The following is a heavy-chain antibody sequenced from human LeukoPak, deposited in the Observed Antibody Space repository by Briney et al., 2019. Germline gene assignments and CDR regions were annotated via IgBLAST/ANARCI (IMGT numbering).Heavy chain of an antibody. Sequence: PGGSLRPSCAASGFTFSSYAMHWVRQAPGKGLEYVSAISSNGGSTYYANSVKGRFTISRDNSKNTLYLQMGSLRAEDMAVYYCARGRCSSTSCYTPPDYWGQGTLVTVSS. J-gene: IGHJ4*02. CDR2: ISSNGGST. D-gene: IGHD2-2*02. CDR3: ARGRCSSTSCYTPPDY. CDR1: GFTFSSYA. V-gene: IGHV3-64*01.